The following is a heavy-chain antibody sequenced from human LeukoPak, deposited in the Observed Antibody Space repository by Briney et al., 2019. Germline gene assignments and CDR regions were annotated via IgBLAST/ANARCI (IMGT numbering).Heavy chain of an antibody. Sequence: GASVEVSCKASGYTFIDYHMHWVRQAPGPGLEWMAWINPKTGGSNSAQKFQGRVTMTRDTSITTAYMELSSLRSDDTAVYYCARDVPGYSSEFDYWGQGTLVTVSS. D-gene: IGHD6-25*01. CDR2: INPKTGGS. CDR3: ARDVPGYSSEFDY. V-gene: IGHV1-2*02. J-gene: IGHJ4*02. CDR1: GYTFIDYH.